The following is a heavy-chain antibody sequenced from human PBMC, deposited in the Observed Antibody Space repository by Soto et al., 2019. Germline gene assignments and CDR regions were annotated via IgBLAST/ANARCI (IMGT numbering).Heavy chain of an antibody. Sequence: PGGSLRLSCAASGFTFSSYGMHGVRQAPGKGLERVAVISYDGSNKYYADSVKGRFTISRDNSKNTLYLQMNSLRAEDTAVYYCAKSGIDDFWSGYYKTKQYFDYWGQGTLVTVSS. CDR3: AKSGIDDFWSGYYKTKQYFDY. CDR2: ISYDGSNK. D-gene: IGHD3-3*01. J-gene: IGHJ4*02. CDR1: GFTFSSYG. V-gene: IGHV3-30*18.